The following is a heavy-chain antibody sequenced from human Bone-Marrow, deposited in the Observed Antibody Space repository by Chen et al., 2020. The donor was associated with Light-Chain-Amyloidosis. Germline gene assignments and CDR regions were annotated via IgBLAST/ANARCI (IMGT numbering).Heavy chain of an antibody. Sequence: EVQLVESGGGLVQPGGSLRLSCAASGFTFSTYAMHWVRQAPGKGLEYVSAITDNGGTTYYANSVKGRFTISRDNSKNTLYLQMNSLRADDTALYYCARSSGWWAYNFWGQGTLVTVSS. V-gene: IGHV3-64*01. CDR3: ARSSGWWAYNF. J-gene: IGHJ4*02. CDR1: GFTFSTYA. D-gene: IGHD6-19*01. CDR2: ITDNGGTT.